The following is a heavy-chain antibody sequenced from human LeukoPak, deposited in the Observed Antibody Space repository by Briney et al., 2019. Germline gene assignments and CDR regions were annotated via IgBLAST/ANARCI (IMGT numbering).Heavy chain of an antibody. Sequence: ASVKVSCKASGYTFTSYDINWVRQATGQGLEWMGWMNPNSGNTGYAQKFQGRVTITRNTSISTAYMELSSLRSEGTAVYYCATVGAKGPGARYLIVYRGHGTLVTVSS. CDR3: ATVGAKGPGARYLIVY. CDR2: MNPNSGNT. V-gene: IGHV1-8*03. CDR1: GYTFTSYD. J-gene: IGHJ4*01. D-gene: IGHD3-16*01.